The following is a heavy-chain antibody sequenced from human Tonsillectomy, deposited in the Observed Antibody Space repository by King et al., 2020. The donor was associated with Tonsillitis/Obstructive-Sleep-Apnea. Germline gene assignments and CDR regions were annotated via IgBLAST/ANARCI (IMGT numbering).Heavy chain of an antibody. CDR1: GFTFTSSA. CDR2: IVVGSGNT. Sequence: QLVESGPEVKKPGTSVKVSCKASGFTFTSSAVQWVRQARGQRLEWIGWIVVGSGNTNYAQKFQERVTITRDVSTSTAYMELSSLRSEDTAVYYCAAAEYYGSGSYLFDYWGQGTLVTVSS. CDR3: AAAEYYGSGSYLFDY. D-gene: IGHD3-10*01. V-gene: IGHV1-58*01. J-gene: IGHJ4*02.